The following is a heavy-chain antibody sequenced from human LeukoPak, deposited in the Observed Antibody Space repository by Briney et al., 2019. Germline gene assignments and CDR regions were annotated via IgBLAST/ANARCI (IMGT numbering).Heavy chain of an antibody. CDR2: ISGSGGST. V-gene: IGHV3-23*01. CDR3: AKDSVGVLRFLEWFDP. CDR1: GFTFSSYA. J-gene: IGHJ5*02. Sequence: GGSLRLSCAASGFTFSSYAMSWVRQAPGKGLEWVSAISGSGGSTYYADSVKGRFTISRDNSKNTLYLRMNSLRAEDTAVYYCAKDSVGVLRFLEWFDPWGQGTLVTVSS. D-gene: IGHD3-3*01.